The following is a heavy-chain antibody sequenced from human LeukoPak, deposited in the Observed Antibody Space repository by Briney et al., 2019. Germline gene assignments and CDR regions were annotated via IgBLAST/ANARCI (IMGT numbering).Heavy chain of an antibody. V-gene: IGHV4-34*01. J-gene: IGHJ6*03. Sequence: SETLSLTCAVYGGSFSGYYWSWIRQPPGKGLEWIGEINHSGSTNYNPSLKSRVTISVDTPKNQFSLKLSSVTAADTAVYYCARGKDCSSTSCSRRPYYYYYMDVWGKGTTVTVSS. CDR1: GGSFSGYY. CDR2: INHSGST. D-gene: IGHD2-2*01. CDR3: ARGKDCSSTSCSRRPYYYYYMDV.